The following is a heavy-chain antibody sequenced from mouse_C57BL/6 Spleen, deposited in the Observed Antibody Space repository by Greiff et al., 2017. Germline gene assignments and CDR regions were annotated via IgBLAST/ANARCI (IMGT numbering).Heavy chain of an antibody. J-gene: IGHJ3*01. Sequence: QVQLQQSGAELVKPGASVKLSCKASGYTFTEYPIHWVKQRSGQGLEWIGYFYPGSGSIKYNEKFKGKATLTAEKSSNTVYMELSRLTSEDSAVYFCARNEDVLLYFAYWGQGTLVTVSA. V-gene: IGHV1-62-2*01. CDR1: GYTFTEYP. CDR2: FYPGSGSI. D-gene: IGHD1-1*01. CDR3: ARNEDVLLYFAY.